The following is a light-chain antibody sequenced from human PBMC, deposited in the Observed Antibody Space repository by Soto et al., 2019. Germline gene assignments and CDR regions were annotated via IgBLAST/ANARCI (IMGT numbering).Light chain of an antibody. CDR3: SSYTSSSTHV. V-gene: IGLV2-14*01. J-gene: IGLJ1*01. Sequence: QSALTQPASVSGSPGQSITISCTGTSSDVGGYNYVSWYQHHPGKAPKLIIYEVSYRPSGVSNRFSGSKSGNTASLTISGLQPEDEADYYCSSYTSSSTHVFGSGTKLTVL. CDR2: EVS. CDR1: SSDVGGYNY.